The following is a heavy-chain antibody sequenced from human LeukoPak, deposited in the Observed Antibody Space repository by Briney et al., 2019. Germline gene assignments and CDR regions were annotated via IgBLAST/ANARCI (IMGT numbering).Heavy chain of an antibody. Sequence: GESLKISCKGSGYSFTSYWIGWVRQMPGKGLEWMGIIYPGDSDTRYSPSFQGQVTISADKSISTAYLQWSSLKASDTAMYYCARRSDYSGTDYYYMDVWGKGTTVTVSS. V-gene: IGHV5-51*01. J-gene: IGHJ6*03. D-gene: IGHD4-23*01. CDR1: GYSFTSYW. CDR3: ARRSDYSGTDYYYMDV. CDR2: IYPGDSDT.